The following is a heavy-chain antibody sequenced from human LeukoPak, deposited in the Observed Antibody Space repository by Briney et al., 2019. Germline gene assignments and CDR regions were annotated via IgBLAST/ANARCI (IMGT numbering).Heavy chain of an antibody. J-gene: IGHJ3*02. V-gene: IGHV3-7*01. CDR2: IKQDGSEK. CDR3: ARALKI. Sequence: SGGSLRLSCTASGFIFSNHGMNWVRQAPGKGLEWVANIKQDGSEKYYVDSVKGRFTISRDNAKNSLYLQMNSLRAEDTAVYYCARALKIWGQGTMVTVSS. CDR1: GFIFSNHG.